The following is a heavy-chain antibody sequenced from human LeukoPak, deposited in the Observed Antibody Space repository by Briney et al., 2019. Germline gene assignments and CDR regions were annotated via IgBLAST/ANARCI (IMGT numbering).Heavy chain of an antibody. J-gene: IGHJ4*02. V-gene: IGHV3-48*04. D-gene: IGHD3-22*01. CDR3: ASLNGVYYDSSGFDDY. Sequence: GGSLRLSCAASGFTFSSYGMHWVRQAPGKGLEWVSYISSSGSTIYYADSVKGRFTISRDNAKNSLYLQMNSLRAEDTAVYYCASLNGVYYDSSGFDDYWGQGTLVTVSS. CDR2: ISSSGSTI. CDR1: GFTFSSYG.